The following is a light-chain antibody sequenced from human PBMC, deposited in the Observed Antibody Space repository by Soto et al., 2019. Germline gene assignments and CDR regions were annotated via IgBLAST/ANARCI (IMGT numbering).Light chain of an antibody. Sequence: DIQMTQPPSHLSGSVGDRVTITCRARQTISSWLAWYQQKPGKAPKLLSYKASTLKSGVPSRFSGSGSGTEFTLIISRLQPHDFATYYCQHYNSYSETFVQGTKVQLK. J-gene: IGKJ1*01. CDR3: QHYNSYSET. CDR2: KAS. V-gene: IGKV1-5*03. CDR1: QTISSW.